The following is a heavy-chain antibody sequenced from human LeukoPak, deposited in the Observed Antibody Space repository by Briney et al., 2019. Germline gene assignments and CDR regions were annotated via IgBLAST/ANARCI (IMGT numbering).Heavy chain of an antibody. V-gene: IGHV3-7*05. CDR3: ARDSEWGLLRSDY. CDR2: IKQDGTEK. Sequence: PGGSLRLSCAASGFTFSRYWMTWVRQAPGKGLEWVANIKQDGTEKYYVDSVKGRFTISRDNAKNSLYLQMNSLRAEDTAVYYCARDSEWGLLRSDYWDQGTLVTVSS. J-gene: IGHJ4*02. D-gene: IGHD1-26*01. CDR1: GFTFSRYW.